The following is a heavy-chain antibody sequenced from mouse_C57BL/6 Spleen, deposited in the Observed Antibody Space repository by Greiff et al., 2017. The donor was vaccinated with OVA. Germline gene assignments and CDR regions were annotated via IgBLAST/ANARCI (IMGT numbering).Heavy chain of an antibody. CDR1: GYTFTDYE. V-gene: IGHV1-15*01. CDR3: TRGHGNYVNAMDY. D-gene: IGHD2-1*01. Sequence: QVQLKESGAELVRPGASVTLSCKASGYTFTDYEMHWVKQTPVHGLEWIGAIDPETGGTAYNQKFKGKAILTADKSSSTAYMELRSLTSEDSAVYYCTRGHGNYVNAMDYWGQGTSVTVSS. J-gene: IGHJ4*01. CDR2: IDPETGGT.